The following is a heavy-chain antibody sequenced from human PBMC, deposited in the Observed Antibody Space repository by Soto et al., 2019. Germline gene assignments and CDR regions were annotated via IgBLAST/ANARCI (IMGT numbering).Heavy chain of an antibody. J-gene: IGHJ5*02. CDR2: IYYSGST. CDR3: ARGSPLGFGVDWFDP. CDR1: GGSVSSGSYY. V-gene: IGHV4-61*01. D-gene: IGHD2-8*01. Sequence: LSLTCTVSGGSVSSGSYYWSWIRQPPGKGLEWIGYIYYSGSTNYNPSLKSRVTISVDTSKNQFSLKLSSVTAADTAVYYCARGSPLGFGVDWFDPWGQGTLVTVS.